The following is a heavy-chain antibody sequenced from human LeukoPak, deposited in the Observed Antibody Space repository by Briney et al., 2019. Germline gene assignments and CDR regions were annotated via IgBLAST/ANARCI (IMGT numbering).Heavy chain of an antibody. CDR1: GYTFTSYG. V-gene: IGHV1-18*01. CDR2: ISAYNGNT. Sequence: ASVKVSCKASGYTFTSYGISWVRQAPGQGLEWMGWISAYNGNTNYAQKLQGRVTMTTDTSTSTAYMELRSLRSDNTAVYYCARVGSGSGWYSVYYFDYWGQGTLVTVSS. CDR3: ARVGSGSGWYSVYYFDY. D-gene: IGHD6-19*01. J-gene: IGHJ4*02.